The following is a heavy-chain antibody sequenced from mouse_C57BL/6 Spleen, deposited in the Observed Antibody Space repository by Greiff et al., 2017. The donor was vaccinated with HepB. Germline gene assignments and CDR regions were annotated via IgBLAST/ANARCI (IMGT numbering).Heavy chain of an antibody. Sequence: VQLQQSGPVLVKPGASVKMSCKASGYTFTDYYMNWVKQSHGKSLEWIGVINPYNGGTSYNQKFKGKATLTVDKSSSTAYMELNSLTSEDSAVYYCARSYDGYYVFDYWGQGTTLTVSS. D-gene: IGHD2-3*01. CDR3: ARSYDGYYVFDY. CDR2: INPYNGGT. J-gene: IGHJ2*01. V-gene: IGHV1-19*01. CDR1: GYTFTDYY.